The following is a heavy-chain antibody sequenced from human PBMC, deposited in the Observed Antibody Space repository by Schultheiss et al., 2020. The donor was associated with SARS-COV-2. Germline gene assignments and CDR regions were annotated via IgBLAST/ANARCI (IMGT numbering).Heavy chain of an antibody. CDR3: AKDRAYCSSTSCYTTRNFDY. CDR1: GFTFSSYA. D-gene: IGHD2-2*02. J-gene: IGHJ4*02. V-gene: IGHV3-23*01. CDR2: ISGSGGST. Sequence: GGSLRLSCAASGFTFSSYAMSWVRQAPGKGLEWVSAISGSGGSTYYADSVKGRFTISRDNSKNTLYLQMNSLRAEDTAVYYCAKDRAYCSSTSCYTTRNFDYWGQGTLVTVSS.